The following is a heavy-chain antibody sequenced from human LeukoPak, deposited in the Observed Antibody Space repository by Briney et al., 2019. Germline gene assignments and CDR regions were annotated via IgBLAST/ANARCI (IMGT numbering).Heavy chain of an antibody. V-gene: IGHV3-21*01. J-gene: IGHJ4*02. CDR1: GFTFSSYS. CDR3: ARDPLKAAAGSGDY. CDR2: ISSSSSYT. Sequence: GGSLRLSCAASGFTFSSYSMNWVRQAPGKGLEWVSSISSSSSYTNYADSVKGRFTISRDNAKNSLYLQMNSLRAEDTAVYYCARDPLKAAAGSGDYWGQGTLVTVSS. D-gene: IGHD6-13*01.